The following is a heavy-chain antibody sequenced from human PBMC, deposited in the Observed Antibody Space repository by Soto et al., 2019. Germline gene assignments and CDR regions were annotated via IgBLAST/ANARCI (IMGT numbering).Heavy chain of an antibody. J-gene: IGHJ4*02. CDR1: GYDFSNYW. CDR2: IYPGAPDP. CDR3: ARLRDCRGGNCYGDY. V-gene: IGHV5-51*01. Sequence: GESLKISCKGSGYDFSNYWIGWLRQKGGKGLEWMGIIYPGAPDPRYSPSFKGQVTISAEKSSSTADLQWSSLKAADTATYYCARLRDCRGGNCYGDYWGQGTLVTVSS. D-gene: IGHD2-15*01.